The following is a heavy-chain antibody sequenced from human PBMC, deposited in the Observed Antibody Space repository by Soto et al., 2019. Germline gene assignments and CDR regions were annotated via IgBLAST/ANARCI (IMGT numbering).Heavy chain of an antibody. V-gene: IGHV3-23*01. J-gene: IGHJ2*01. CDR3: AKIGVIAQWYFDF. CDR2: ISKSGDQT. Sequence: LRLSCAASGFSFSSHGMSWVRQIPGKGPEWVSSISKSGDQTFYADSVKGRFTVLRDNPKNTLYLQLSTLRVEDTAVYYCAKIGVIAQWYFDFWGRGTLVTVSS. CDR1: GFSFSSHG. D-gene: IGHD2-21*01.